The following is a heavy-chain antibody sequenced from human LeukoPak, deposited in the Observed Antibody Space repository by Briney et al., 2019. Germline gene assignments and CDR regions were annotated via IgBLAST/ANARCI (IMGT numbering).Heavy chain of an antibody. D-gene: IGHD2/OR15-2a*01. J-gene: IGHJ4*02. Sequence: PSETLSLTCAVYGGSFSGYYWSWIRQPPGKGLEWTGEINHSGSTNYNPSLKSRVTISVDTSKNQFSLKLSSVTAADTAVYYCARSLRLLPTEKPVPAAYWGQGTLVTVSS. V-gene: IGHV4-34*01. CDR3: ARSLRLLPTEKPVPAAY. CDR2: INHSGST. CDR1: GGSFSGYY.